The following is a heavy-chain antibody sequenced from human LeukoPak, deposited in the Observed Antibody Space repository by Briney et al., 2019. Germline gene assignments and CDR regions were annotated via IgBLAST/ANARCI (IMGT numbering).Heavy chain of an antibody. CDR3: ARAAKYPRYYYGSGSYCHFDY. CDR2: ISAYNGNT. V-gene: IGHV1-18*01. Sequence: GASVKVSCKASGYTFTSYGISWVRQAPGQGLEWMGWISAYNGNTNYAQKLQGRVTMTTDTSTSTAYMELRSLRSDDTAVYYCARAAKYPRYYYGSGSYCHFDYWGQGTLVTVSS. CDR1: GYTFTSYG. J-gene: IGHJ4*02. D-gene: IGHD3-10*01.